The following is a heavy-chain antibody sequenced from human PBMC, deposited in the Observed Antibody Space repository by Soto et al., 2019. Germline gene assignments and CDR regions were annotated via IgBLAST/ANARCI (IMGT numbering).Heavy chain of an antibody. Sequence: GGSLRLSWAASGFTFSSYWMNWVRQATGKGLEWVANIKQDGSEKYYVDSVKGRFTISRDNAKSSLYLQMNSLRAEDTAVYYCAKDRLGVRRKGLWSDIGVSYYYYGMDVWGQGTTVTVSS. D-gene: IGHD3-3*01. J-gene: IGHJ6*02. CDR1: GFTFSSYW. CDR3: AKDRLGVRRKGLWSDIGVSYYYYGMDV. CDR2: IKQDGSEK. V-gene: IGHV3-7*03.